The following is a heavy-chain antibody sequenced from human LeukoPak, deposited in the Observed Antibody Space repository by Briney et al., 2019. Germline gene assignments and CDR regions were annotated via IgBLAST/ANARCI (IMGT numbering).Heavy chain of an antibody. Sequence: ASVKVSCKASVYTFTSYDINWVPEATGQGLEEMRWMNPNSGNTGYAQKFQGRVTMTRNTSLSTAYMELSSLRSEDTGVYYCARGGACSGGSCYSYYYYGMDIWGQGTTVTVSS. V-gene: IGHV1-8*01. CDR2: MNPNSGNT. CDR3: ARGGACSGGSCYSYYYYGMDI. D-gene: IGHD2-15*01. J-gene: IGHJ6*02. CDR1: VYTFTSYD.